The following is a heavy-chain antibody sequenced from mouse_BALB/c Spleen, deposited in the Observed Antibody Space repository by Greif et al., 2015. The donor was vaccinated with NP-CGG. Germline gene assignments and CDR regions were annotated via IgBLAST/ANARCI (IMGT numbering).Heavy chain of an antibody. Sequence: VQLQQSGAELARPGASVRMSCKASGYTFTSYTMHWVEQRPGQGLEWIGYINPSSGYTNYNQKFKDKATLTADKSSSTAYMQLSSLTSEDSAVYYCARKVAGDWYFDVWGAGTTVTVSS. D-gene: IGHD1-1*01. CDR1: GYTFTSYT. CDR3: ARKVAGDWYFDV. V-gene: IGHV1-4*01. CDR2: INPSSGYT. J-gene: IGHJ1*01.